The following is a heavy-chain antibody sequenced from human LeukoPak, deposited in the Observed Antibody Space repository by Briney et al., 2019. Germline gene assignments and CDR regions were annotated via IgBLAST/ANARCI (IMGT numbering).Heavy chain of an antibody. J-gene: IGHJ4*02. Sequence: GGPLRLLCAASGFSFSSYAMSWVRRARGKGLEGLSSISGSGDNTYYAESVKGRFTISRDNSKNTLFLQMNSLRAEDTAVFYCAKRSGYTTGWFFDFWGQGTLVTVSS. CDR2: ISGSGDNT. CDR3: AKRSGYTTGWFFDF. D-gene: IGHD6-19*01. CDR1: GFSFSSYA. V-gene: IGHV3-23*01.